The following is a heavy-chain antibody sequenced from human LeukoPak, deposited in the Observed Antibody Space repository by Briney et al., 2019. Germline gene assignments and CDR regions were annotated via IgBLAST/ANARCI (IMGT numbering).Heavy chain of an antibody. V-gene: IGHV3-21*01. CDR2: ISSSSSYM. J-gene: IGHJ5*02. D-gene: IGHD3-3*01. Sequence: GSLRLSCAASGFTFSSYSMNWVRQAPGKGLEWVSSISSSSSYMYYADSVEGRFTISRDNAKNSLYLQMNSLRAEDTAVYYCAGDKDFWSGYLNWFDPWGQGTLVTVSS. CDR3: AGDKDFWSGYLNWFDP. CDR1: GFTFSSYS.